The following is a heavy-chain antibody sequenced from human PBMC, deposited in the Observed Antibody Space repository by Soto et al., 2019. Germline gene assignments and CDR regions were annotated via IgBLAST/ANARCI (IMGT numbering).Heavy chain of an antibody. CDR3: AKATEWTGDY. CDR2: ISESSGAT. J-gene: IGHJ4*02. Sequence: EVQLLESGGEMVQPGGSLRLSCAASGFGFSYFAMSWVRQAPGKGLEWVSSISESSGATYYADSVKGRFTISRDNSKSTLYLQMSSLRAEDTAIDFCAKATEWTGDYCGQGTLVTVSS. CDR1: GFGFSYFA. V-gene: IGHV3-23*01. D-gene: IGHD3-3*01.